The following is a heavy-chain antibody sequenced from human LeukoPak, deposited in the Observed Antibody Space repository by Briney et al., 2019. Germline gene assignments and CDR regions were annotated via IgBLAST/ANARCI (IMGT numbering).Heavy chain of an antibody. D-gene: IGHD3-9*01. CDR3: ARSYYDILTGLWGLSDYYYMDV. V-gene: IGHV4-59*01. CDR2: IYYSGST. CDR1: GGSINSYY. J-gene: IGHJ6*03. Sequence: SETLSLTCTVSGGSINSYYWSWIRQPPGKGLEWIGYIYYSGSTNYNPSLKSRVTISVDTSKNQFSLKLSSVTAADTAVYYCARSYYDILTGLWGLSDYYYMDVWGKGTTVTVSS.